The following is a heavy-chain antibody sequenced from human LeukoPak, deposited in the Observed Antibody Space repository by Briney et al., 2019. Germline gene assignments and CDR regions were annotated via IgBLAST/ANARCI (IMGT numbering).Heavy chain of an antibody. CDR1: GFTVSSNY. J-gene: IGHJ4*02. CDR2: IYSGGST. CDR3: AFTGTTGAGDY. V-gene: IGHV3-53*01. D-gene: IGHD1-1*01. Sequence: GGSLRLSCAASGFTVSSNYMSWVRQAPGKGLEWVSVIYSGGSTYYADSVKGRFTISRGNSKNTLYLQMNSLRAEDTAVYYCAFTGTTGAGDYWGQGTLVTVSS.